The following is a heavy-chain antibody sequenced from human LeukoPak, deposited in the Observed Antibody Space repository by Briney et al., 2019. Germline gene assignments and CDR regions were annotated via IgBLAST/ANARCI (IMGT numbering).Heavy chain of an antibody. CDR2: ISFSGDSI. D-gene: IGHD7-27*01. J-gene: IGHJ4*02. CDR3: VRDGSSWGNFDY. Sequence: KPGGSLRLSCTASEFTLSDYYMSWIRQAPGKGLEWVSYISFSGDSIYYADAVKGRFTVSRDNRKNSLYLQMNSLRTEDSAVYYCVRDGSSWGNFDYWGQGTLVTVSS. CDR1: EFTLSDYY. V-gene: IGHV3-11*04.